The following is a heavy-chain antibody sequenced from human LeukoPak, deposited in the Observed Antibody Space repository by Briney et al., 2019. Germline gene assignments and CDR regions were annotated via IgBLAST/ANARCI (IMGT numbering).Heavy chain of an antibody. CDR3: ARGGSGDIVVVPAANLRWFDP. CDR2: IYYSGST. V-gene: IGHV4-39*01. J-gene: IGHJ5*02. D-gene: IGHD2-2*01. Sequence: SETLSLTCSVSGGSISSSGYSWVWIRQPPGKGLEWIGSIYYSGSTYYNPSLKSRVTISVDTSKNQFSLKLSSVTAADTAVYYCARGGSGDIVVVPAANLRWFDPWGQGTLVTVSS. CDR1: GGSISSSGYS.